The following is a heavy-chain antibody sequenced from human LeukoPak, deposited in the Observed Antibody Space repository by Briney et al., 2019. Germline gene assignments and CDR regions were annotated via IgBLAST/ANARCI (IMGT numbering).Heavy chain of an antibody. D-gene: IGHD2-2*01. CDR3: AREGGYCSSTTCYFDS. J-gene: IGHJ4*02. V-gene: IGHV3-30-3*01. Sequence: GRSLRLSCAAPGFTFSSYSMHWVRQAPGKGLEWVAVISDDGSKKSYADSVKGRFTVSRDNSKNTLYLQMNSPRVEDTAVYYCAREGGYCSSTTCYFDSWGQGTLVTVSS. CDR2: ISDDGSKK. CDR1: GFTFSSYS.